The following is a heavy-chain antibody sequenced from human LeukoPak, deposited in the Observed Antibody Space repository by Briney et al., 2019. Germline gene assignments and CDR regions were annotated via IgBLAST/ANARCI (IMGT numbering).Heavy chain of an antibody. D-gene: IGHD3-22*01. Sequence: PGGSLRLSCAASGFTFSSYGMHWVRQAPGKGLEWVAVISYDGSNKYYADSVKGRFTISRDNSKNTLYLQMNSLRAEDTAVYYCAKDLSDSSGYYPLPPSADIWGQGTMVTVSS. CDR3: AKDLSDSSGYYPLPPSADI. V-gene: IGHV3-30*18. CDR2: ISYDGSNK. J-gene: IGHJ3*02. CDR1: GFTFSSYG.